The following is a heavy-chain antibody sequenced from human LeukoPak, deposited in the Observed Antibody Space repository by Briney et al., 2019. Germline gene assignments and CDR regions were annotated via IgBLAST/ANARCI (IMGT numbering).Heavy chain of an antibody. CDR3: AASWKWSHYFDY. D-gene: IGHD2-15*01. CDR1: GGSISSYY. Sequence: PSETLSLTCTVSGGSISSYYWSWIRQPPGKGLEWIGEINHSGSTNYNPSLKSRVTISVDTSKNQFSLKLSSVTAADTAVYYCAASWKWSHYFDYWGQGTLVTVSS. V-gene: IGHV4-34*01. CDR2: INHSGST. J-gene: IGHJ4*02.